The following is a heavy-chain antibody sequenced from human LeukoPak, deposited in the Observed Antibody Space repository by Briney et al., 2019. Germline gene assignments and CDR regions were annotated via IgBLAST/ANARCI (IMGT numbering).Heavy chain of an antibody. Sequence: ASVKVSGKASGYTFTGYYMHWVRQATGQGLEWMGWINPNSGGTNYAQKFQGRVTMTRDTSISTAYMELSRLRSDDTAVYYCARDHLYYYDSSGYYTYNWFDPWGQGTLVTVSS. CDR2: INPNSGGT. J-gene: IGHJ5*02. CDR1: GYTFTGYY. CDR3: ARDHLYYYDSSGYYTYNWFDP. D-gene: IGHD3-22*01. V-gene: IGHV1-2*02.